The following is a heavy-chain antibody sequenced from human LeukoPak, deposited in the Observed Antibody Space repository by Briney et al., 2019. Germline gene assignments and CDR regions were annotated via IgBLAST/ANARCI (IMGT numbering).Heavy chain of an antibody. CDR2: IKEDGSEK. CDR1: GFTFSSYW. Sequence: GGSLRLSCAASGFTFSSYWMNWVRQAPGKGLEWVANIKEDGSEKYYVDSVKGRFTISRDNAKNSLCLQMNSLRAEDTAVYCCARSYSGTYKGSFDYWGQGTLVTVSS. V-gene: IGHV3-7*03. J-gene: IGHJ4*02. CDR3: ARSYSGTYKGSFDY. D-gene: IGHD1-26*01.